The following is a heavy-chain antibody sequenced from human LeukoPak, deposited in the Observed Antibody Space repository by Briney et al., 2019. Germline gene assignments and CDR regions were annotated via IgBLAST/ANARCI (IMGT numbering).Heavy chain of an antibody. CDR3: ARGYDILTGYYMEAPGGEHWFDP. CDR2: IYYSGTT. D-gene: IGHD3-9*01. V-gene: IGHV4-59*08. J-gene: IGHJ5*02. CDR1: GGSISSYY. Sequence: SETLSLTCTVSGGSISSYYWNWIRQPPGKGLEWIGYIYYSGTTNYNPSLKSRVTISVDTSKNQFSLKLSSVTAADTAVYYCARGYDILTGYYMEAPGGEHWFDPWGQGTLVTVSS.